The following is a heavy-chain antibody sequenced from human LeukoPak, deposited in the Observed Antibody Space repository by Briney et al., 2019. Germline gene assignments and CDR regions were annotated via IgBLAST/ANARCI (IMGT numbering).Heavy chain of an antibody. CDR1: GFTFDDYA. Sequence: PGRXXXLXCAASGFTFDDYAMHWVRQAPGKGLEWVSGISWNSGSIVYADSVKGRFTISRDNAKNSLYLQMNSLRAEDMALYYCATFDYWGQGTLVTVSS. V-gene: IGHV3-9*03. CDR3: ATFDY. J-gene: IGHJ4*02. CDR2: ISWNSGSI.